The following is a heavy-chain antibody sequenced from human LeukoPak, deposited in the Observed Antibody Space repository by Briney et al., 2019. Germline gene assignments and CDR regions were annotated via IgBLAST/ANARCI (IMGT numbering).Heavy chain of an antibody. Sequence: SQTLSLTCAVSGGSISSGGYSWSWIRQPLGKGLEWIGYIYHSGSTYYNPSLKSRVTISVDRSKNQFSLKLSSVTAADTAVYYCARGAQWFGELFDYWGQGTLVTVSS. J-gene: IGHJ4*02. CDR1: GGSISSGGYS. CDR3: ARGAQWFGELFDY. D-gene: IGHD3-10*01. CDR2: IYHSGST. V-gene: IGHV4-30-2*01.